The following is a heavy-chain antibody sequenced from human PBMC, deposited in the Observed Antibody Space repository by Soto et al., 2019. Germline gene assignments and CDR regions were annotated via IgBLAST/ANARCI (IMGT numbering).Heavy chain of an antibody. CDR3: ARGGGCSGGSCNFDS. V-gene: IGHV3-23*01. CDR2: ISGSGSST. Sequence: GGSRRLSCASSGFTLSIYAMSWVRRAPGKGLEWVSNISGSGSSTYYADSVKGRFTISRDNAKNSLYLQMNSLRAEDTAVYYCARGGGCSGGSCNFDSWGQGTLVTVSS. CDR1: GFTLSIYA. D-gene: IGHD2-15*01. J-gene: IGHJ4*02.